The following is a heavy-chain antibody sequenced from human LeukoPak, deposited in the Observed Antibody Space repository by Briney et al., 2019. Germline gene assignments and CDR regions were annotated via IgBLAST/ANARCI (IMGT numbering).Heavy chain of an antibody. CDR3: ARAHHYFGSGHDY. J-gene: IGHJ4*02. CDR2: INPDSGAT. Sequence: ASMKVSCKTSGYTFTGYYMHWLRQAPGQGLEWMGRINPDSGATNYAQKFQGRVTLTRDTSISTAYMELSSLRSDDTAVYYCARAHHYFGSGHDYWGRGTLVTVSS. D-gene: IGHD3-10*01. CDR1: GYTFTGYY. V-gene: IGHV1-2*02.